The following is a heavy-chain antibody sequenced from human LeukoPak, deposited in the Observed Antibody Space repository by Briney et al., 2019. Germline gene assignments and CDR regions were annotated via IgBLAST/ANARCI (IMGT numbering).Heavy chain of an antibody. CDR2: INSDGSSI. V-gene: IGHV3-74*01. J-gene: IGHJ4*02. CDR1: GFIFSTYA. D-gene: IGHD3-22*01. CDR3: ARGLVHDTSGYYSDY. Sequence: GGSLRLSCAGSGFIFSTYAMTWVRQAPGKGLVWVSRINSDGSSIAYADSAKGRFTISRDNAKNTLYLQMNSLKAEDAAVYYCARGLVHDTSGYYSDYWGQGTLVTVSS.